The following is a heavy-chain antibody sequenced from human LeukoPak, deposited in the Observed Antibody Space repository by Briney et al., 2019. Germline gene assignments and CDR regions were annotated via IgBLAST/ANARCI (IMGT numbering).Heavy chain of an antibody. CDR3: ARDAGYYDSSGYYPYYFDY. J-gene: IGHJ4*02. V-gene: IGHV1-3*01. CDR1: GYTFTSYA. D-gene: IGHD3-22*01. Sequence: ASVKVSCKASGYTFTSYAMNWVRQAPGQRLEWMGWINAGNGNTKYSQKFQGRVTITRDTSASTAYMELSSLRSEDTAVYYCARDAGYYDSSGYYPYYFDYWGQGTLVTVSS. CDR2: INAGNGNT.